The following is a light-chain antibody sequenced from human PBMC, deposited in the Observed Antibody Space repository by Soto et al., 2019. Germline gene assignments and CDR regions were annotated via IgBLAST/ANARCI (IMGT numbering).Light chain of an antibody. Sequence: AIQLTQSPASLSASVGDRVTITCRASQGIKNDVAWYQQRPGKAPKLLTYAASSLQSGVPSRFSGSGSGTDFTLTISSLQPEDFASYYCLQDYNYPYTFGQGTKLEIK. CDR2: AAS. J-gene: IGKJ2*01. CDR1: QGIKND. CDR3: LQDYNYPYT. V-gene: IGKV1-6*01.